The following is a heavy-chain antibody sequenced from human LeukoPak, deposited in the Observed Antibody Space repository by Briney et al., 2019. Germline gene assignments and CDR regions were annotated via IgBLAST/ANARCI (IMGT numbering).Heavy chain of an antibody. Sequence: ASVKVSCKASGYTFTSYYMHWVRQAPGQGLEWMGWINLNSGGTNYAQKFQGRATMTRDTSISTAYMELSRLRSDDTAVYYCARDYYDSSGFGAFDIWGQGTMVAVSS. J-gene: IGHJ3*02. CDR3: ARDYYDSSGFGAFDI. CDR2: INLNSGGT. V-gene: IGHV1-2*02. CDR1: GYTFTSYY. D-gene: IGHD3-22*01.